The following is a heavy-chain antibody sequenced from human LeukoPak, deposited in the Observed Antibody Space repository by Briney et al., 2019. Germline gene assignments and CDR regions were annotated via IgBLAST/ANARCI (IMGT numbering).Heavy chain of an antibody. V-gene: IGHV1-8*01. D-gene: IGHD6-19*01. CDR3: ARGRAYSSGWPQDYYYYYGMDV. J-gene: IGHJ6*02. Sequence: ASVKVSCKASGYTFTSYDINWVRQATGQGLEWMGWMNPNSGNTGYAQKFQGRVTMTWNTSISTAYMELSSLRSEDTAVYYCARGRAYSSGWPQDYYYYYGMDVWGQGTTVTVSS. CDR2: MNPNSGNT. CDR1: GYTFTSYD.